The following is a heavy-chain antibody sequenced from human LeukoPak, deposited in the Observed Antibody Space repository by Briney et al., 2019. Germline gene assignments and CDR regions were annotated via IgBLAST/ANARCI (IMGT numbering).Heavy chain of an antibody. D-gene: IGHD2-15*01. CDR3: AKARYDGEVMIAATDY. CDR2: ISYDGSNK. V-gene: IGHV3-30*18. Sequence: PGGSLRLSCAVSGFTFSSYGMHWVRQAPGKGLEWVAFISYDGSNKYYADSVKGRFTISRDNSKNTLYLKMSNLRADDTAVYYCAKARYDGEVMIAATDYWGQGTLVTVSS. CDR1: GFTFSSYG. J-gene: IGHJ4*02.